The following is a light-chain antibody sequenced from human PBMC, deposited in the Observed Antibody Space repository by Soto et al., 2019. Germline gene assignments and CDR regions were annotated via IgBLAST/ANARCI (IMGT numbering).Light chain of an antibody. J-gene: IGKJ2*01. Sequence: EIMLTQSPATLSLSPGERATLSCRASQSVSNYLAWYQQKPGQAPRLLIYDASNRATGIPARFSGSGSGTVFTLTISSQESENSAVYYCQQSSHWPPYTFGQGTKVEIK. CDR2: DAS. CDR1: QSVSNY. V-gene: IGKV3-11*01. CDR3: QQSSHWPPYT.